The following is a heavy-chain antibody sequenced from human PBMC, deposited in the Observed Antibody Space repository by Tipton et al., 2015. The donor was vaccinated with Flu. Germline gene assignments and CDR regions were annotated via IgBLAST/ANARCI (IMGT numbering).Heavy chain of an antibody. Sequence: SLRLSCAASGFTFDDYAMHWVRQAPGKGLEWVSGISWNSGSIGYADSVKGRFTISRDNAKNSLYLQMNSLRAEDTALYYCAKDAATARYYFDYWGQGTLVTVSS. J-gene: IGHJ4*02. CDR2: ISWNSGSI. D-gene: IGHD6-25*01. CDR1: GFTFDDYA. V-gene: IGHV3-9*01. CDR3: AKDAATARYYFDY.